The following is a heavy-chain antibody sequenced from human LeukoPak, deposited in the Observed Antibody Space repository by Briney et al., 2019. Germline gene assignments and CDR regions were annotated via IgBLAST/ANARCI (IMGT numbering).Heavy chain of an antibody. CDR1: GGSFSGYY. V-gene: IGHV4-34*01. Sequence: PSETLSLTCAVYGGSFSGYYWIWIRQPPGKGLEWIGEINHSGSTNYNPSLKSRVTISVDTSKNQFSLKLSSVTAADTAVYYCARGWDEYQLYYFDYWGQGTLVTVSS. J-gene: IGHJ4*02. CDR3: ARGWDEYQLYYFDY. CDR2: INHSGST. D-gene: IGHD2-2*01.